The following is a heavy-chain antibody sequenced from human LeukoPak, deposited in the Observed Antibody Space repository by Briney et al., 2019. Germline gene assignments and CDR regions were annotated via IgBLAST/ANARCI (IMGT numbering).Heavy chain of an antibody. CDR2: ISYDGSNK. D-gene: IGHD6-19*01. CDR3: AKVYSSGWSATPIDY. V-gene: IGHV3-30-3*01. J-gene: IGHJ4*02. Sequence: PGGSLRLSCAASGFTFSSYAMHWVRQAPGKGLEWVAVISYDGSNKYYADSVKGRFTISRDNSKNTLYLQMNSLRAEDTAVYYCAKVYSSGWSATPIDYWGQGTLVTVSS. CDR1: GFTFSSYA.